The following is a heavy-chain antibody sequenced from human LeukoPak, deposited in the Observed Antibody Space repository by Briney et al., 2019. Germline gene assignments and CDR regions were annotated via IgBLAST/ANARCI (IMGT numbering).Heavy chain of an antibody. CDR1: GFTFSGSA. V-gene: IGHV3-73*01. CDR3: TTTAGRAAAGTGFDY. J-gene: IGHJ4*02. Sequence: SGGSLRLSCAASGFTFSGSAMHWVRQASGKGLEWVGRIRSKANSYATAYAASVKGRFTISRDDSKNTAYLQMNSLKTVDTAVYYCTTTAGRAAAGTGFDYWGQGTLVTVSS. CDR2: IRSKANSYAT. D-gene: IGHD6-13*01.